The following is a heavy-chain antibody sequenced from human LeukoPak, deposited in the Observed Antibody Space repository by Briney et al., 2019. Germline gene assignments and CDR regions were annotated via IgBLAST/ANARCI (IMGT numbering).Heavy chain of an antibody. V-gene: IGHV1-8*02. D-gene: IGHD2-2*01. CDR1: GGTFSSYA. Sequence: ASVKVSCKASGGTFSSYAISWVRQAPGQGLEWMGRMNPNSGNTGYAQKFQGRVTMTRNTSISTAYMELSSLRSEDTAVYYCARDQTIGWFDPWGQGTLVTVSS. CDR3: ARDQTIGWFDP. J-gene: IGHJ5*02. CDR2: MNPNSGNT.